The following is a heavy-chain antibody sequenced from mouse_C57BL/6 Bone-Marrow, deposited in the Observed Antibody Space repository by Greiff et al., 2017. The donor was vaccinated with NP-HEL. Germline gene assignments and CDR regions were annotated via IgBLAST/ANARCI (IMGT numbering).Heavy chain of an antibody. Sequence: EVQLVESGEGLVKPGGSLKLSCAASGFTFSSYAMSWVRQTPEKRLEWVAYISSGGDYIYYADTLKGLFTISRDNARNTLYLQMSSLKSEDTAMYYCTRDRPLDYYGSRDPFDYWGQGTTLTVSS. CDR2: ISSGGDYI. D-gene: IGHD1-1*01. J-gene: IGHJ2*01. V-gene: IGHV5-9-1*02. CDR1: GFTFSSYA. CDR3: TRDRPLDYYGSRDPFDY.